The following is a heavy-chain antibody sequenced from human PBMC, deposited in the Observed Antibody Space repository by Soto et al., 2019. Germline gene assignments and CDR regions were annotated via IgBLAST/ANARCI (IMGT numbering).Heavy chain of an antibody. D-gene: IGHD3-10*01. Sequence: QVQLQQWGAGLLKPSETLSLACAVYGESFSGYYWNWIRQPPGKGLEWIGEINDFGSTNYKPSLKSRVTISVDTSKKQFSLRLSSVTAADAAVYYCARRRRGITTVRGTYAMDVWGQGTTVVVSS. CDR3: ARRRRGITTVRGTYAMDV. J-gene: IGHJ6*02. V-gene: IGHV4-34*02. CDR1: GESFSGYY. CDR2: INDFGST.